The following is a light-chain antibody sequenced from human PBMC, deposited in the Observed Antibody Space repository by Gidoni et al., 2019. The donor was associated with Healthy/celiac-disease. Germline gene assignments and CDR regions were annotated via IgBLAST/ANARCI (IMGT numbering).Light chain of an antibody. Sequence: AIRMTQSPSSFSASTGDRVTITCRASQGISSYLAWYQQKPGKAPKLLIYAASTLQSGVPSRFSGSGSGTDFTLTISCLQSEDFATYYCQQYYRYPRCFGGGTKVEIK. CDR3: QQYYRYPRC. CDR1: QGISSY. V-gene: IGKV1-8*01. CDR2: AAS. J-gene: IGKJ4*01.